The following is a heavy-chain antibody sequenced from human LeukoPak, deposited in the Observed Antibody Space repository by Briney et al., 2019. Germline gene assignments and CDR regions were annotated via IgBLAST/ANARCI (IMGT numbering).Heavy chain of an antibody. CDR2: IIPIFGTA. J-gene: IGHJ4*02. V-gene: IGHV1-69*05. D-gene: IGHD3-10*01. CDR1: GGTFSSYA. CDR3: ARYYGSGSAFDY. Sequence: SVKVSCKASGGTFSSYAISWVRQAPGQGLEWMGGIIPIFGTANYAQKFQGRVTITTDESTSTAHMELSSLRSEDTAVYYCARYYGSGSAFDYWGQGTLVTVSS.